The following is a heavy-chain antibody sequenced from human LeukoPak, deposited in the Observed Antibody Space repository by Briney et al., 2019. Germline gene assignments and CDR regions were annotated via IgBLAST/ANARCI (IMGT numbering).Heavy chain of an antibody. Sequence: GGSLRLSCAASGFTFRNYWMHWVRQDPGKGLEWVSAISGSGGSTYYADSVKCRFTISRDNSKNTLYLQMNSLRAEDTAVYYCAKWEVVAAPYYFDYWGQGTLVTVSS. CDR3: AKWEVVAAPYYFDY. CDR2: ISGSGGST. J-gene: IGHJ4*02. V-gene: IGHV3-23*01. CDR1: GFTFRNYW. D-gene: IGHD2-15*01.